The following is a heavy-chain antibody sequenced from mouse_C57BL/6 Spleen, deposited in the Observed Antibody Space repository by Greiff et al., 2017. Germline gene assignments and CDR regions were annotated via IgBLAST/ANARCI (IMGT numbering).Heavy chain of an antibody. V-gene: IGHV1-15*01. CDR1: GYTFTDYE. D-gene: IGHD2-14*01. Sequence: VQLQQSGAELVRPGASVTLSCKASGYTFTDYEMHWVKQTPVHGLEWIGAIDPETGGTAYNQKFKGKDILTADKSSSTAYMELRSLTYEDSAVYYCTRSGGYDVDYAMDYWGQGTSVTVSS. J-gene: IGHJ4*01. CDR2: IDPETGGT. CDR3: TRSGGYDVDYAMDY.